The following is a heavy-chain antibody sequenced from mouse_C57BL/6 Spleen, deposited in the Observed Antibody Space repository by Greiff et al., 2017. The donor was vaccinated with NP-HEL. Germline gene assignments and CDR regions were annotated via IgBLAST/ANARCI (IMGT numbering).Heavy chain of an antibody. D-gene: IGHD1-1*01. Sequence: VQLQQSGAELVKPGASVKLSCKASGYTFTSYWMQWVKQRPGQGLEWIGEIDPSDSYTNYNQKFKGKATLTVDTSSSTAYMQLSSLTSEDSAVYYCARGDYYGSNYFDYWGQGTTLTVSS. CDR2: IDPSDSYT. J-gene: IGHJ2*01. CDR3: ARGDYYGSNYFDY. V-gene: IGHV1-50*01. CDR1: GYTFTSYW.